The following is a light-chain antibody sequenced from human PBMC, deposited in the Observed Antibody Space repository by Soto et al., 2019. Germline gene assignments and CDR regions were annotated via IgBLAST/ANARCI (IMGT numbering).Light chain of an antibody. CDR1: SSDVGGYNY. Sequence: QSALTQPASVSGSPGQSITISCTGTSSDVGGYNYVSWYQQHPGKAPKLMIYDVTKRPSGVSSRFSGSKSGNTASLTISGLQAEDEADYYCSSYTGSSTPLVFGGGTKLTVL. CDR3: SSYTGSSTPLV. J-gene: IGLJ2*01. CDR2: DVT. V-gene: IGLV2-14*01.